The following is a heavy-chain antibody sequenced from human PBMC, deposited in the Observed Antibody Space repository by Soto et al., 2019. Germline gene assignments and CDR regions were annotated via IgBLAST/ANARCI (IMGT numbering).Heavy chain of an antibody. V-gene: IGHV3-23*01. Sequence: PGGSLRLSCAASGFTFSSYAMSWVRQAPGKGLEWVSAISGSGGSTYYADSVKGRFTISRDNSKNTLYLQMNSLRAEDTAVYYCAKAPQGPGRKSGYFDYWGQGTLVTVSS. CDR3: AKAPQGPGRKSGYFDY. CDR2: ISGSGGST. D-gene: IGHD3-3*01. CDR1: GFTFSSYA. J-gene: IGHJ4*02.